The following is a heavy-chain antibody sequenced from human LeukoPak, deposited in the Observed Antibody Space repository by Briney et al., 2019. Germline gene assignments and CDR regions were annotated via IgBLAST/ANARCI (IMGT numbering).Heavy chain of an antibody. J-gene: IGHJ6*02. V-gene: IGHV4-34*01. CDR2: INHSGST. Sequence: SETLSLTCAVSGGSFSGYYWSWIRQPPGKGLEWIGEINHSGSTNYNPSLKSRVTISVDTSKNQFSLKLSSVTAADTAVYYCARAVVVPAAILYYYYGMDVWGQGTTVTVSS. D-gene: IGHD2-2*01. CDR3: ARAVVVPAAILYYYYGMDV. CDR1: GGSFSGYY.